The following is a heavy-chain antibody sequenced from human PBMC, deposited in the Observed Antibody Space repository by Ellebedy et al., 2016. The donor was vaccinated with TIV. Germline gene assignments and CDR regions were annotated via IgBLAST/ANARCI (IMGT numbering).Heavy chain of an antibody. V-gene: IGHV3-21*01. J-gene: IGHJ4*02. CDR3: AREPSSGTYPFDY. D-gene: IGHD1-26*01. CDR2: ISSSSTYI. Sequence: GESLKISCAASGFTFSNYSMNWVRQAPGKGLEWVSSISSSSTYIYYADSVKGRFTMSRDNAKNSLYLQMNSLRADDTAVYYCAREPSSGTYPFDYWGQGTLVTVSS. CDR1: GFTFSNYS.